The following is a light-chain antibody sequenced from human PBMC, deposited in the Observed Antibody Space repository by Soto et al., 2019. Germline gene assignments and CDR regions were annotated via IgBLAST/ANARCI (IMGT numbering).Light chain of an antibody. J-gene: IGKJ1*01. CDR1: QSVSSYY. CDR3: QQCGSSPWT. Sequence: EIVLTQSTGTLSLSPGERATRSCRASQSVSSYYLAWYQQKPGQAPRLLIYAASSRATGIPDRFSGGGSGTDFTLTISRLEPEDFAVYYCQQCGSSPWTFGQGTKVDIK. CDR2: AAS. V-gene: IGKV3-20*01.